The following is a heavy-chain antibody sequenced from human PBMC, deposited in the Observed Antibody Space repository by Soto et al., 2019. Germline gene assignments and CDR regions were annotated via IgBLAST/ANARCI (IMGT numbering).Heavy chain of an antibody. V-gene: IGHV2-5*02. CDR2: IYWDDDK. D-gene: IGHD6-19*01. J-gene: IGHJ4*02. CDR1: GFSLSTSGVS. CDR3: AHRPNGGWLDY. Sequence: QITLKESGPTLVKPTQTLTLTCTFSGFSLSTSGVSVGWIGQPPEKALEWLALIYWDDDKRYSPSLKSRLTITKDTSKNQVVLTMTNMDPVDTATYYCAHRPNGGWLDYWGQGTLVTVSS.